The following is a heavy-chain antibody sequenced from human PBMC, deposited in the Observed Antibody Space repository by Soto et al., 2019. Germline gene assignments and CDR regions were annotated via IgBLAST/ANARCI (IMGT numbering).Heavy chain of an antibody. CDR2: IYPGDSDT. CDR3: ARREGSSSSGWYPFHDAGGYFDY. CDR1: GYSFTSYW. Sequence: PGESLKISCKGSGYSFTSYWIGWVRQMPGKGLEWMGIIYPGDSDTRYSPSFQGQVTIPADKSISTAYLQWSSLKASDTAMYYCARREGSSSSGWYPFHDAGGYFDYWGQGTLVTVSS. D-gene: IGHD6-19*01. J-gene: IGHJ4*02. V-gene: IGHV5-51*01.